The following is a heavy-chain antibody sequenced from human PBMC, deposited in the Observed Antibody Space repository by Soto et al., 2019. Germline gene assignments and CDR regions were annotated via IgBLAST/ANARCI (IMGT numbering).Heavy chain of an antibody. J-gene: IGHJ4*02. D-gene: IGHD3-10*01. Sequence: QVQLVESGGGVVQPGRSLRLSCAASGFPFTSYGMHWVREGPDKGLEWVAIISYDGSDKYYADSVKGRFTISRDNSKNTLYLQMNSLRSEDTALYYCVGGQYYFDYRGQGNLVSVSS. CDR2: ISYDGSDK. CDR3: VGGQYYFDY. CDR1: GFPFTSYG. V-gene: IGHV3-30*03.